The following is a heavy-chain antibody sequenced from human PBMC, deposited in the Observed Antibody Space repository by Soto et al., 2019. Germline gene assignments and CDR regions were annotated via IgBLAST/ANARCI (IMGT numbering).Heavy chain of an antibody. CDR3: AKEGRWFGDLFDY. Sequence: PGGSLRLSCAVSGFTFSDYVMTWARQAPGKGLEWVSGISGSGGSTYYADSVKGRFTISRDNSKNTVYLQMNSLRVEDTAVYYRAKEGRWFGDLFDYWGQGTLVTVSS. J-gene: IGHJ4*02. V-gene: IGHV3-23*01. D-gene: IGHD3-10*01. CDR2: ISGSGGST. CDR1: GFTFSDYV.